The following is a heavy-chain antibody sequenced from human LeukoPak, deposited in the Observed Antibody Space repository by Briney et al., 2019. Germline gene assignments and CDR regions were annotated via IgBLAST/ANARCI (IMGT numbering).Heavy chain of an antibody. CDR1: GGSISSGSYY. CDR3: ARVQAPGYCTNGVCFYWYFDL. D-gene: IGHD2-8*01. V-gene: IGHV4-30-4*08. Sequence: SETLSLTCTVSGGSISSGSYYWSWIRQPPGKGLEWIGYIYYSGSTYYNPSLKGRVTISVDTSKNQFSLKLSSVTAADTAVYYCARVQAPGYCTNGVCFYWYFDLWGRGTLVTVSS. J-gene: IGHJ2*01. CDR2: IYYSGST.